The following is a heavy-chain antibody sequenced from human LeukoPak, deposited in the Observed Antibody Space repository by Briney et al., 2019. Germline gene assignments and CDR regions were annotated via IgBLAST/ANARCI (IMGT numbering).Heavy chain of an antibody. CDR1: GSTFSSYW. CDR2: IKQDGTET. V-gene: IGHV3-7*01. Sequence: PGGSLRLSCAASGSTFSSYWMNWVRQAPGKGLEWVAIIKQDGTETFYVDSVKGRFTISRDNVKNSLYLQMNSLRIEDAAVYYCMGGRGWLPENWGQGTLVTVSS. D-gene: IGHD3-22*01. CDR3: MGGRGWLPEN. J-gene: IGHJ4*02.